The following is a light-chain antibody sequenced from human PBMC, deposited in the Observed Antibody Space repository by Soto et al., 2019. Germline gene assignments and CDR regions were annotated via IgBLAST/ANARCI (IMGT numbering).Light chain of an antibody. CDR3: QVWDSGSDRGV. Sequence: SYELTQPHSVTVAPGKTARITCGGNNVGSKSVHWYQQKPGQAPVLVIYYDSDRPSGIHERFSGSNSGNTATLTISRVEAGDEADYYCQVWDSGSDRGVFGGGPKLTVL. CDR1: NVGSKS. J-gene: IGLJ2*01. CDR2: YDS. V-gene: IGLV3-21*04.